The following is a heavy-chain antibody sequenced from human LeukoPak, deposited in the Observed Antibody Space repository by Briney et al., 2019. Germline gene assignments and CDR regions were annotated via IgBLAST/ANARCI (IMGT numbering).Heavy chain of an antibody. Sequence: GGSLRLSCTTSGFTFSNYGIHWVRQAPGKGLEWVAVVWNDGSHENYADSVKGRFTISRDNSKNTLYLQMNTLSAEDAAVYYCAKTGSSGGYYFDYWGQGALVTVSS. D-gene: IGHD1-1*01. CDR3: AKTGSSGGYYFDY. CDR2: VWNDGSHE. CDR1: GFTFSNYG. V-gene: IGHV3-33*06. J-gene: IGHJ4*02.